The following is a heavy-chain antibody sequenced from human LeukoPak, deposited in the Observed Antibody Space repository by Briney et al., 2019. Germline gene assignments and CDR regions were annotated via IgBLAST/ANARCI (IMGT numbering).Heavy chain of an antibody. J-gene: IGHJ4*02. V-gene: IGHV4-4*07. Sequence: SETLCLTCTVSGGSISSYYWSWIRQPAGKGLEWIGRVYTRGSTNYNPSLKSRVTMSVDTSKNQFSLKLSSVTAADTAVYYCAREYFHCTNGVCYDFDYWGQGTLVTVSS. CDR1: GGSISSYY. CDR3: AREYFHCTNGVCYDFDY. CDR2: VYTRGST. D-gene: IGHD2-8*01.